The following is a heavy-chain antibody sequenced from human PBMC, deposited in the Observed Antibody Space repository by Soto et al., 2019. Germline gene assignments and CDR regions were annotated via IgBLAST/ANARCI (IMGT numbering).Heavy chain of an antibody. D-gene: IGHD6-19*01. V-gene: IGHV3-30*18. CDR2: ISYDGSNK. Sequence: PGGSLRLSCAASGFTFSSYGMHWVRQAPGKGLEWVAVISYDGSNKYYADSVKGRFTISRDNSKNTLYLQMNSLRAEDTAVYYCAKDVVKAVAGYYYYYGMDVWGQGTTVTVSS. CDR1: GFTFSSYG. J-gene: IGHJ6*02. CDR3: AKDVVKAVAGYYYYYGMDV.